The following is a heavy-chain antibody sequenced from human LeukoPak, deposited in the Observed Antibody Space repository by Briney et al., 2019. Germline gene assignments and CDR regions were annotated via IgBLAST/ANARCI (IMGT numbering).Heavy chain of an antibody. J-gene: IGHJ4*02. CDR2: LYYSGST. D-gene: IGHD2-15*01. V-gene: IGHV4-39*01. Sequence: SETLSLTCTVSGYSISSTTYYWGWIRQPPGKGLEWIGGLYYSGSTYYNPFLKSRVTIYADTSKNQFSLKLSSVTAADTAVYYCASLVAAKLPYYWGQGTLVTVSS. CDR3: ASLVAAKLPYY. CDR1: GYSISSTTYY.